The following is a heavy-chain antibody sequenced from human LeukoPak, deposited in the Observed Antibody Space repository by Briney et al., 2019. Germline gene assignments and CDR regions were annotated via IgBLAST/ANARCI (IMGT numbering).Heavy chain of an antibody. J-gene: IGHJ4*02. CDR3: ARGRYSGYDSGY. V-gene: IGHV3-21*01. Sequence: PGGSLRLSCAASGFTFSSYSMNWVRQAPGKGPEWVSSISSSSSYIYYADSVKGRFTISRDNAKNSLYLQMNSLRAEDTAVYYCARGRYSGYDSGYWGQGTLVTVSS. CDR2: ISSSSSYI. CDR1: GFTFSSYS. D-gene: IGHD5-12*01.